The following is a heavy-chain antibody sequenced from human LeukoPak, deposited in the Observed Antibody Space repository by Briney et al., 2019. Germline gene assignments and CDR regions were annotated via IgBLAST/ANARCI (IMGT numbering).Heavy chain of an antibody. V-gene: IGHV3-48*03. D-gene: IGHD3-10*01. Sequence: GGSLRPSCAASGFTFSSYEMNWVRQAPGKGLEWVSYISSSGSTIYHADSVKGRFTISRDNAKNSPYLQRNGLRAEDTAVYYCARGAWVRGGGRYWGQGTLVTVSS. CDR1: GFTFSSYE. CDR3: ARGAWVRGGGRY. CDR2: ISSSGSTI. J-gene: IGHJ4*02.